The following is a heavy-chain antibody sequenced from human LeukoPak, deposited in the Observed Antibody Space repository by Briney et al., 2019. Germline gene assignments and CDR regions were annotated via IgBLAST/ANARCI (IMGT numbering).Heavy chain of an antibody. D-gene: IGHD6-19*01. CDR2: IDPSDSYT. J-gene: IGHJ4*02. V-gene: IGHV5-10-1*01. CDR1: EYSFTSYW. CDR3: ASTTHYSSGWLDY. Sequence: GESLKISCKGSEYSFTSYWISWVRQMPGKGLEWMGRIDPSDSYTNYSPSFQGHVTISADKSISTAYLQWSSLKASDTAMYYCASTTHYSSGWLDYWGQGTLVTVSS.